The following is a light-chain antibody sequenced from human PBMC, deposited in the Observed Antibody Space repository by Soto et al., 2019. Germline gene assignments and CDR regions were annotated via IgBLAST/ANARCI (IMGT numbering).Light chain of an antibody. CDR3: SSYAGSDKFVL. J-gene: IGLJ2*01. CDR2: EVY. V-gene: IGLV2-8*01. CDR1: TSDVGGYHY. Sequence: QSVLTQPPSASGSPGQSVTISCTGTTSDVGGYHYVSWYQQHPGKAPKLMIYEVYKRSSGVPDRFSGFKSGNTASLIVSGLQAEDEAYYYCSSYAGSDKFVLFGGGTKVTVL.